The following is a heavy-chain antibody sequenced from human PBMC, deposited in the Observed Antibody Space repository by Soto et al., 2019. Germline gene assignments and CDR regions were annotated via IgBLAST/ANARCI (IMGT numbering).Heavy chain of an antibody. CDR2: IYHSGST. Sequence: KTSETLSLTCAVSGGSISSSNWWSWVRQPPGKGLEWIGEIYHSGSTNYNPSLKSRVTISVDKSKNQFSLKLSSVTAADTAVYYCARFRFLGLYSEYYFDYWGQGTLVTVSS. V-gene: IGHV4-4*02. D-gene: IGHD2-8*01. CDR1: GGSISSSNW. J-gene: IGHJ4*02. CDR3: ARFRFLGLYSEYYFDY.